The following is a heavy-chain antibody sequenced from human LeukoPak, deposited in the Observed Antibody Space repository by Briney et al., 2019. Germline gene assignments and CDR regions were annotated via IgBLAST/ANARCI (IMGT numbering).Heavy chain of an antibody. CDR1: GGTFSSYA. CDR3: ARVDIVATISYFDY. CDR2: IIPIFGTA. J-gene: IGHJ4*02. V-gene: IGHV1-69*13. Sequence: GASVKVSCKASGGTFSSYAISWVRQAPGQGLEWMGGIIPIFGTANYAQRFQGRVTITADESTSTAYMELSSLRSEDTAMYYCARVDIVATISYFDYWGQGALVTVSS. D-gene: IGHD5-12*01.